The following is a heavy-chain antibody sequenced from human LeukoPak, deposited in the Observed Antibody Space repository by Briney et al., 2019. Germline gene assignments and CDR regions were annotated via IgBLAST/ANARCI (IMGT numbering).Heavy chain of an antibody. V-gene: IGHV3-23*01. D-gene: IGHD3-10*02. CDR2: IRGGRIST. CDR3: AELGITMIGGV. J-gene: IGHJ6*04. Sequence: PGGALILSCAAPGFTFSSDGMRSVRQAPGKGLEWDSTIRGGRISTYDAASVKGRCTISRDNSKNTLYLQMSSLRAEDTAVYYCAELGITMIGGVWGKGATVTISS. CDR1: GFTFSSDG.